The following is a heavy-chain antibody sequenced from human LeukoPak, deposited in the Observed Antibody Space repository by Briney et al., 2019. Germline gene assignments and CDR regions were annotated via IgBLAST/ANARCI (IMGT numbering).Heavy chain of an antibody. CDR1: GGSISSHY. CDR3: AGIEYSSSSTKFDP. Sequence: PSETLSLTCTVSGGSISSHYWSWIRQPPGKGLEWIGYIYYSGSTNYNPSLKSRVTISVDTSKNQFSLKLSSVTAADTAVYYCAGIEYSSSSTKFDPWGQGTLVTVSS. V-gene: IGHV4-59*11. CDR2: IYYSGST. J-gene: IGHJ5*02. D-gene: IGHD6-6*01.